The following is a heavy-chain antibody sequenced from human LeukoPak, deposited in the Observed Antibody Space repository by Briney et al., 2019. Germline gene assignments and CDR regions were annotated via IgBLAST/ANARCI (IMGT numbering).Heavy chain of an antibody. CDR1: GYTFTNYD. Sequence: ASVKVSCKASGYTFTNYDINWVRQATGQGLEWMGWMDPNSGNTGYAQKFQGRVTMTRNTSISTTYMELSGLRSEDTAVYYCARGFSYRMDVWGQGTTVTVS. CDR2: MDPNSGNT. J-gene: IGHJ6*02. V-gene: IGHV1-8*01. CDR3: ARGFSYRMDV.